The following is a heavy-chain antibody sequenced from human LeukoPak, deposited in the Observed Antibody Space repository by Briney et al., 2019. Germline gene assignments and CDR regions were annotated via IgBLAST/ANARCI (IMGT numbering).Heavy chain of an antibody. J-gene: IGHJ4*02. V-gene: IGHV1-2*02. CDR3: ARDSGEVPDY. Sequence: GASVKVSCKPSGYTFNGYYMHWVRQAPGQGLEWMGWINPNNGGTKYAQNFHGRVTMTRYTSISTAYMELDRLRFDDTAVYYCARDSGEVPDYWGQGTLVTVSS. D-gene: IGHD3-10*01. CDR2: INPNNGGT. CDR1: GYTFNGYY.